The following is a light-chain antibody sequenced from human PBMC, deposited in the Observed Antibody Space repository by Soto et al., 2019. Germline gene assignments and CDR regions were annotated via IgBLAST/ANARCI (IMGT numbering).Light chain of an antibody. V-gene: IGKV1-39*01. Sequence: DIQMTQSPSSLSASVGDRVTISWRAIQSIGRFLNWHQQKPGKAPNVLINVASTLRSGVPSRFSGSGSGTEFTLIISGLQPEDSATYYCQQYTNTNNPWMFGQGTKVDIK. CDR1: QSIGRF. CDR2: VAS. CDR3: QQYTNTNNPWM. J-gene: IGKJ1*01.